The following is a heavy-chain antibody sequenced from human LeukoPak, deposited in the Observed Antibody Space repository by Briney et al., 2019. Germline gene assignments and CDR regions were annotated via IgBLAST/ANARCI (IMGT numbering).Heavy chain of an antibody. CDR3: AKDLLWFGELERQPIDY. V-gene: IGHV3-23*01. CDR2: ISGSGGST. D-gene: IGHD3-10*01. CDR1: GFTFSSYA. J-gene: IGHJ4*02. Sequence: GGSLRLSCAASGFTFSSYAMSWLRQAPGKGLEWVSAISGSGGSTYYADSVKGRFTISRDNSKNTLYLQMNSLRAEDTAVYYCAKDLLWFGELERQPIDYWGQGPLVTVSS.